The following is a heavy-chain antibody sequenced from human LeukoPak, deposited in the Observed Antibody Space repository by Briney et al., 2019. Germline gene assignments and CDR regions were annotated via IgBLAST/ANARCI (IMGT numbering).Heavy chain of an antibody. CDR1: GFTFSSYA. D-gene: IGHD6-19*01. V-gene: IGHV3-23*01. J-gene: IGHJ6*03. CDR3: AKVAVAAYQDYYYYMDV. CDR2: ISGSGGST. Sequence: PGGSLRLSCAASGFTFSSYAMSWVRQAPGKGLEWVSAISGSGGSTYYAGSVKGRFTISRDNSKNTLYLQMNSLRAEHTAVYYCAKVAVAAYQDYYYYMDVWGKGTTVTVSS.